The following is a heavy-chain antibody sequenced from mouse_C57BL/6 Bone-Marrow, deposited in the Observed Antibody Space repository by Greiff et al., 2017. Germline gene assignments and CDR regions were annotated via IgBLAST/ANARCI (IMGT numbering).Heavy chain of an antibody. J-gene: IGHJ3*01. V-gene: IGHV1-81*01. D-gene: IGHD2-5*01. Sequence: QVQLQQSGAELARPGASVKLSCKASGYTITSYGISWVKPRTGQGLEWIGEISPRRGNTYYNEKFKGKATMTDKPSSSTAYMELRSLTSVDTAVYFCARDDYYSNYGWCAYWGQGTLVTVSA. CDR1: GYTITSYG. CDR3: ARDDYYSNYGWCAY. CDR2: ISPRRGNT.